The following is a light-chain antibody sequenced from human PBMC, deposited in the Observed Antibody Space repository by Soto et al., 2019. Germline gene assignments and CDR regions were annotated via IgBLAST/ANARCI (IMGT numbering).Light chain of an antibody. J-gene: IGLJ3*02. V-gene: IGLV8-61*01. CDR1: SGSVSTDYF. CDR2: STN. Sequence: QTVVTQEPSFSVSPGGTVTLTCGLNSGSVSTDYFPSWYQQTPGQAPRTLIYSTNTRSSGVPDRFSGSILGNKAALTITGAQADDESDYYCVLNMGSGIWVFGGGTQLTVL. CDR3: VLNMGSGIWV.